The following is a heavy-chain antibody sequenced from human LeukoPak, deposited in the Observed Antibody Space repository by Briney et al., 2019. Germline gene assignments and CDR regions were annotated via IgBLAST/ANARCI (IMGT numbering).Heavy chain of an antibody. J-gene: IGHJ4*02. CDR2: IIPIFGIA. D-gene: IGHD6-6*01. CDR3: ARDGGTGSSSY. V-gene: IGHV1-69*04. CDR1: GGTFSSYA. Sequence: ASVKVSCKASGGTFSSYAISWVRQAPGQGLEWMGRIIPIFGIANYAQKFQGRVTITADKSTSTAYMELSSLRSEDTAVYYCARDGGTGSSSYWGQGTLVTVSS.